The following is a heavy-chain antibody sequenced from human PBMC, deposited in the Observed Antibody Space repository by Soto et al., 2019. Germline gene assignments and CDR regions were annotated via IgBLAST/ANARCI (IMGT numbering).Heavy chain of an antibody. CDR1: GFTVSSSY. V-gene: IGHV3-66*01. CDR3: ARGYWLDP. Sequence: EVQLVESGGGLVQPGGSLRLSCAASGFTVSSSYMTWVRQAPGEGLEWVSIIYSGGNTYYADSLKDRFTISRDNSKNTVYIQINRLRPDDTAVYYCARGYWLDPWGQGTLVTVSS. CDR2: IYSGGNT. J-gene: IGHJ5*02.